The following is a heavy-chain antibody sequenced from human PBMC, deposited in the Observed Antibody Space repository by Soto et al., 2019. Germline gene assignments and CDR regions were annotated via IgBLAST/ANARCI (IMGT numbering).Heavy chain of an antibody. Sequence: QITLKESGPTLVKPTQTLTLTCTFSGFSLSTNEVGVGWIRQPPGKALEWLALIYWDANKRYNPSLKSRLTITKDTSKNQVVLTVTNMDSVDTATYYCAHTIRVTNLDYWGQGTLVTVSS. CDR2: IYWDANK. V-gene: IGHV2-5*02. CDR3: AHTIRVTNLDY. J-gene: IGHJ4*02. CDR1: GFSLSTNEVG. D-gene: IGHD1-20*01.